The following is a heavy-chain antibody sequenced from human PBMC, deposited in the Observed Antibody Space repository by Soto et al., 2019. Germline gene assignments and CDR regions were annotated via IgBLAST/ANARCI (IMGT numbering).Heavy chain of an antibody. Sequence: EVQLVETGGGLIQPGGSLRLSCAASGFTVSSNYMSWVRQAPGKGLEWVSVIYSGGSTYYADSVKGRFTISRDNSKNTLYLQMNSLRAEDTAMYYCARLPPSYYYGMDVWGQGTTVTVSS. CDR1: GFTVSSNY. V-gene: IGHV3-53*02. CDR3: ARLPPSYYYGMDV. J-gene: IGHJ6*02. CDR2: IYSGGST.